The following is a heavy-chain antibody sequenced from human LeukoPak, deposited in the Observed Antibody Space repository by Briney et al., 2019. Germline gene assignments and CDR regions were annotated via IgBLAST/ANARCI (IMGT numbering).Heavy chain of an antibody. CDR3: ARTLVTGQAQSYYYHAVDV. Sequence: SETLSLTCTVSGGSISSNYWSWIRQPPGEGLEWIGYIYYSGSTNYNPSLMSRVTNYNPSLKSRVTISLDTSKNQFSLKLRSVTAADTAVYYCARTLVTGQAQSYYYHAVDVWGQGTLVTVSS. D-gene: IGHD2-21*02. J-gene: IGHJ6*02. V-gene: IGHV4-59*01. CDR1: GGSISSNY. CDR2: IYYSGST.